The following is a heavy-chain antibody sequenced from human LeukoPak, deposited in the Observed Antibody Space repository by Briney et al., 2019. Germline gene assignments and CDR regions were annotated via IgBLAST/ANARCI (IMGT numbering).Heavy chain of an antibody. J-gene: IGHJ4*02. CDR1: GFTFSNAW. V-gene: IGHV3-15*01. D-gene: IGHD3-22*01. Sequence: GGSLRLSCAASGFTFSNAWMGWVRQAPGKGLEWVGRIKSKTDGGTSEYAAPVKGRFSISRDESKKTVYLQMNSLKTEVTAVYYCTTDGVSSTYYYDSSGWWGQGTLVTVSS. CDR3: TTDGVSSTYYYDSSGW. CDR2: IKSKTDGGTS.